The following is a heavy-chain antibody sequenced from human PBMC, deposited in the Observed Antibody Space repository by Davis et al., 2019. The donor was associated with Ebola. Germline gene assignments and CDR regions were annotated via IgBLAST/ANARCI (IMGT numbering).Heavy chain of an antibody. J-gene: IGHJ5*02. CDR1: GGSISSYY. D-gene: IGHD3-10*01. Sequence: SETLSLTCTVSGGSISSYYWSWIRQPPGKGLEWIGYIYYSGSTNYNPSLKSRVTISVDTSKNQFSLKLSSVTAADTAVYYCARDQSYYGSGIRLDPWGQGTLVTVSS. V-gene: IGHV4-59*01. CDR2: IYYSGST. CDR3: ARDQSYYGSGIRLDP.